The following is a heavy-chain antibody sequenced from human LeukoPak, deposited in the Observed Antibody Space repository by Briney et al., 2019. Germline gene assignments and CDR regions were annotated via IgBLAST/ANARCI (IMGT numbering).Heavy chain of an antibody. V-gene: IGHV4-4*07. CDR3: AGHDYYGSGSYR. Sequence: PSETLSLTCTVSGGSISPYYWSWVRQPAGKGLEWIGRIYSGGSSHYNPSLKSRLTMSVDTSKNQFSLKLTSVTAADTAVYYCAGHDYYGSGSYRWGQGTLVTVSS. CDR1: GGSISPYY. J-gene: IGHJ5*02. D-gene: IGHD3-10*01. CDR2: IYSGGSS.